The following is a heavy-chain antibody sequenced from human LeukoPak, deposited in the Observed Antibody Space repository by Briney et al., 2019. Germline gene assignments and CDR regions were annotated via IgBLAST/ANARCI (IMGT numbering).Heavy chain of an antibody. V-gene: IGHV1-2*02. Sequence: ASVKVSCKASGYTFTSYDINWVRQDTGQGLEWMGWINPNSGGTNYAQKLQGRVTMTRDTSISTAYMELSRLRSDDTAVYYCARGGSYYNWFDPWGQGTLVTVSS. J-gene: IGHJ5*02. D-gene: IGHD1-26*01. CDR1: GYTFTSYD. CDR3: ARGGSYYNWFDP. CDR2: INPNSGGT.